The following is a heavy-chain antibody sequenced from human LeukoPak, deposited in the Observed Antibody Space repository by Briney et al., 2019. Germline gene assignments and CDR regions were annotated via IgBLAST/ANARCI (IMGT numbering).Heavy chain of an antibody. CDR1: GFSFSSYS. CDR2: ISSGSSYI. J-gene: IGHJ5*02. D-gene: IGHD1-20*01. V-gene: IGHV3-21*01. Sequence: GGSLRLSCAASGFSFSSYSMNWVRQAPGKGLEWVSCISSGSSYIYEADSVRGRFTISRDNAKNSLYLQMNSLRAEDTAVYYCARGRYNWRGEGENWFDPWGQGTLVSVSS. CDR3: ARGRYNWRGEGENWFDP.